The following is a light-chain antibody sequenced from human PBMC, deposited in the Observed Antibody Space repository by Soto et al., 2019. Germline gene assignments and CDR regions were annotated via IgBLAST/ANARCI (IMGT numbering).Light chain of an antibody. CDR1: RSLFYSPHNKSY. Sequence: DIVMTQSPDSLAVSLGERATINCTSGRSLFYSPHNKSYLAWYQQKVGQPPQMLIYWASTRDSGVPDRFRGSGSGTDFTLTISSLQADDVAVYYCQQYYRAPRTFGQGTKVE. CDR3: QQYYRAPRT. J-gene: IGKJ2*01. V-gene: IGKV4-1*01. CDR2: WAS.